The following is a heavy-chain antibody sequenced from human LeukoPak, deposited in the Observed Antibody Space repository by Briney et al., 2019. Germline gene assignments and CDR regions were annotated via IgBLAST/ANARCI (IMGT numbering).Heavy chain of an antibody. Sequence: GGSLSLSCAASGLTFSDYAMSWFRQAPGKGLEWVSGITSGFTPHYADSVKGRLTISRDNSKNTFHLQLNSLRAEDTAVYYCAKDNSDSRVADVFFEYWGQGTLVTVSS. V-gene: IGHV3-23*01. J-gene: IGHJ4*02. CDR3: AKDNSDSRVADVFFEY. CDR2: ITSGFTP. CDR1: GLTFSDYA. D-gene: IGHD3-3*01.